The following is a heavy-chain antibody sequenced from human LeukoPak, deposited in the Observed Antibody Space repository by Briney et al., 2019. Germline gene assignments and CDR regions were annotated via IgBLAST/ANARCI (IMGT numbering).Heavy chain of an antibody. V-gene: IGHV1-18*01. CDR3: ARGFYYDFWSGYYKYYFDY. CDR1: GYTFTSYG. J-gene: IGHJ4*02. Sequence: GASVKVSCKASGYTFTSYGISWVRQAPGQGLEWMGWISAYNGNTNYAQQLQRRVTMTTDTSTSTAYMELRSLRSDDTAVYYCARGFYYDFWSGYYKYYFDYWGKGTLVTVSS. D-gene: IGHD3-3*01. CDR2: ISAYNGNT.